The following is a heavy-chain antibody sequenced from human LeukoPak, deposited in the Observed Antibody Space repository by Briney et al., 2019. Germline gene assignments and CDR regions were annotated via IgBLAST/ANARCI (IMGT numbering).Heavy chain of an antibody. V-gene: IGHV1-18*01. D-gene: IGHD1-26*01. J-gene: IGHJ4*02. CDR2: ISAYNGNT. Sequence: ASVKVSCKASGYTFTSYGISWVRQAPGQGLEWMGWISAYNGNTNYAQKLQGRVTMTTDTSTSTAYMELRSLRSDDTAVYYCARLNVVGGMKEGYYFDYWGQGTLVTVSS. CDR1: GYTFTSYG. CDR3: ARLNVVGGMKEGYYFDY.